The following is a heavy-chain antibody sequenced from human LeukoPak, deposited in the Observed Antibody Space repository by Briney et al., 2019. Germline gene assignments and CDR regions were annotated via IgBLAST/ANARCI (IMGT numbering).Heavy chain of an antibody. CDR2: VSAYNGNT. V-gene: IGHV1-18*01. D-gene: IGHD3-10*01. CDR1: GYTFTSYG. Sequence: ASVKVSCKASGYTFTSYGISWVRQAPGQGLEWMGWVSAYNGNTNYAQKLQGRVTMTTDTSASTDYMELRSLRSDDTAVYYCASGEYGSGSYYTEYYFDYWGQGTLVTVSS. J-gene: IGHJ4*02. CDR3: ASGEYGSGSYYTEYYFDY.